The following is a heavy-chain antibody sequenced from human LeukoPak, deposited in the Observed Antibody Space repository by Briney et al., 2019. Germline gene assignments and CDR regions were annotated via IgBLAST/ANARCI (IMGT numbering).Heavy chain of an antibody. Sequence: ASETLSLTCAVYGGSFSGYYWSWIRQPPGKGLEWIGEINHSGSTNYNPSLKSRVTISVDTSKNQFSLKLSSVTAADTAVYYCARAYYDFWSGYHQSFDYWGQGTLVTVSS. CDR3: ARAYYDFWSGYHQSFDY. CDR1: GGSFSGYY. D-gene: IGHD3-3*01. J-gene: IGHJ4*02. V-gene: IGHV4-34*01. CDR2: INHSGST.